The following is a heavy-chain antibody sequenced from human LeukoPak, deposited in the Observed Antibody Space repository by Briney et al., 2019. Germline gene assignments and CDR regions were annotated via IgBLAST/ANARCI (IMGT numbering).Heavy chain of an antibody. CDR3: ARDEPVFYDYVWGSYRLPWFDP. CDR2: INPNSGDT. J-gene: IGHJ5*02. Sequence: ASVKVSCKASGYTFTGYYMHWVRQAPGQGLEWMGWINPNSGDTNYAQKFQGRVTMTRDTSISTAYMELSRLRSDDTAVYYCARDEPVFYDYVWGSYRLPWFDPWGQGTLATVSS. V-gene: IGHV1-2*02. CDR1: GYTFTGYY. D-gene: IGHD3-16*02.